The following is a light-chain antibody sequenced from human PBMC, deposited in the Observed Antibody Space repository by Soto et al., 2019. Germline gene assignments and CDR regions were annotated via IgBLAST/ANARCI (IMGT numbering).Light chain of an antibody. J-gene: IGKJ1*01. CDR3: QQYKSYWT. V-gene: IGKV1-39*01. CDR2: AAS. CDR1: QSISSY. Sequence: DIQMTQSQSSLSASVGDRVTITCRASQSISSYLNWYQPKPGKAPKLLIYAASSLQSGVPSRFSGSGSGTESTLTINSLQPDDFATYYCQQYKSYWTCGQGTKGDIK.